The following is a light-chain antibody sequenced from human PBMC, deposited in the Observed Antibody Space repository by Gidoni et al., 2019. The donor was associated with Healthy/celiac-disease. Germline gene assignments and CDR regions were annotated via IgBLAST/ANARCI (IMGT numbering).Light chain of an antibody. V-gene: IGKV3-11*01. CDR1: QCVSSY. CDR3: QQCGNWPVT. J-gene: IGKJ1*01. Sequence: EIVLTQSPATLSVSPGERATLACRASQCVSSYLAWYQQKPGHAPKLLIYDASNRATGIPARFSGSGSGTDFTLTISSLEPEDFAIYYCQQCGNWPVTFGQGTKVEIK. CDR2: DAS.